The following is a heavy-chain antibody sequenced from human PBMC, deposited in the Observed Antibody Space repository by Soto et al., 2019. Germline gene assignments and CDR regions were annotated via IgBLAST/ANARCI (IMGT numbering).Heavy chain of an antibody. CDR1: GFTFSSYA. Sequence: EVQLLESGGGLVQPGGSLRLSCAASGFTFSSYAMSWVRQAPGKGLEWVSTINSSGGSTYYADSVKGRFTSSRDNSKNTLYLQMNSLRAEDTAVYYCATDPCGGDCPRIPRYWYFELWGRGTLVTVSS. D-gene: IGHD2-21*02. V-gene: IGHV3-23*01. J-gene: IGHJ2*01. CDR3: ATDPCGGDCPRIPRYWYFEL. CDR2: INSSGGST.